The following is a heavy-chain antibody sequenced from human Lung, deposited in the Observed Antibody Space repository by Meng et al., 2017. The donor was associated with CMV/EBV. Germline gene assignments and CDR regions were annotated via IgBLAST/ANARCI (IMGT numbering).Heavy chain of an antibody. Sequence: SXTLSLXCTVSGGSISSGDYYWSWIRQPPGKGLEWIGYIYYSGSTYYNPSLKSRVTISVDTSKNQFSLKLSSVTAADTAVYYCARARGHYDFWSGYLNWFDPWGQGTXVTGAS. V-gene: IGHV4-30-4*02. CDR1: GGSISSGDYY. CDR2: IYYSGST. J-gene: IGHJ5*02. CDR3: ARARGHYDFWSGYLNWFDP. D-gene: IGHD3-3*01.